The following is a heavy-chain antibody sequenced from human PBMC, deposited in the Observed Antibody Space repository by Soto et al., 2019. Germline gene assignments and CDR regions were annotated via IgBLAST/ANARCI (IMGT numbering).Heavy chain of an antibody. CDR1: GYTFTTYG. J-gene: IGHJ4*02. CDR3: ARGRYGDY. Sequence: QVHLVQSGAEVKKPGASVKVSCKGSGYTFTTYGITWVRQAPGQGLEWMGWISAHNGNTNYAQKLQGRVTVTRDTSTSNAYMELRSLRSDDTAVYYWARGRYGDYWGQGALVTVSS. D-gene: IGHD1-1*01. CDR2: ISAHNGNT. V-gene: IGHV1-18*01.